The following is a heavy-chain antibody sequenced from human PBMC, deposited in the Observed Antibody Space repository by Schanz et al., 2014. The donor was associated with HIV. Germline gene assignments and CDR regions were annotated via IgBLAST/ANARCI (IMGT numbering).Heavy chain of an antibody. Sequence: QVQLVESGGGVVQPGASLRLSCAASGFTFRNYGMHWVRQAPGKGLEWVAVISYDGSNKYYGDSSKGRFTISRDNSKNTLYLQMNSLRAEDTAVYYCALSRPSGYGGSWYFDLWGRGTLVAVSS. J-gene: IGHJ2*01. V-gene: IGHV3-33*05. CDR3: ALSRPSGYGGSWYFDL. CDR1: GFTFRNYG. D-gene: IGHD2-15*01. CDR2: ISYDGSNK.